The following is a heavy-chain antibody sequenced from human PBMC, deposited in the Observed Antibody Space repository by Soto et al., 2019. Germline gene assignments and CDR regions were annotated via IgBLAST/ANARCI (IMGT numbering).Heavy chain of an antibody. CDR1: GGTFGSYA. D-gene: IGHD1-26*01. CDR3: ARDEVRMGATTNYYYYYGMDV. Sequence: ASVKVSCKASGGTFGSYAISWVRQAPGQGLEWMGGIIPIFGTANYAQKFQGRVTITADESTSTAYMELSSLRSEDTAVYYCARDEVRMGATTNYYYYYGMDVWGQGTTVTVSS. J-gene: IGHJ6*02. V-gene: IGHV1-69*13. CDR2: IIPIFGTA.